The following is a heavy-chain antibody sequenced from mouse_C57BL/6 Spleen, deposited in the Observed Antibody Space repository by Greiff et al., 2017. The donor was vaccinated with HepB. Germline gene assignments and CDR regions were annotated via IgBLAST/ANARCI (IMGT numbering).Heavy chain of an antibody. CDR2: IDPSDSAT. V-gene: IGHV1-52*01. D-gene: IGHD4-1*02. J-gene: IGHJ2*01. CDR1: GYTFTSYW. Sequence: QVQLQQPGAELVRPGSSVKLSCKASGYTFTSYWMHWVKQRPIQGLEWIGNIDPSDSATHYNQKFKDKATLTVDKSSSTAYMQLSSLTSEDSAVYYCARLGQLGGDYWGQGTTLTVSS. CDR3: ARLGQLGGDY.